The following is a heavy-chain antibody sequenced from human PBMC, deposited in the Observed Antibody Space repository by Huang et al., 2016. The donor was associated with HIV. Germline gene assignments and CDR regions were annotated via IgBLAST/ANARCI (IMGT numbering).Heavy chain of an antibody. Sequence: EEHLVESGGGLVQPGGSLRLSCEASGFKFSNYWMQWVRQAPGKGLRWVSRIKIDGRTTDYADYVKGRFTISRDNAKNTLYLQMSSLTAEDTAIYYCARAGGFEIWGQGTVVTVSS. CDR1: GFKFSNYW. CDR3: ARAGGFEI. D-gene: IGHD2-15*01. J-gene: IGHJ3*02. V-gene: IGHV3-74*01. CDR2: IKIDGRTT.